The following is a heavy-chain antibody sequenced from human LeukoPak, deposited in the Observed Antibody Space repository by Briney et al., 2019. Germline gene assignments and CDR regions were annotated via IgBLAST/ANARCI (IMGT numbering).Heavy chain of an antibody. CDR2: VHPNSGNT. CDR3: ARGPRNDP. J-gene: IGHJ5*02. CDR1: GYPFTTWE. D-gene: IGHD1-14*01. V-gene: IGHV1-8*01. Sequence: ASVKVSRKTSGYPFTTWEINWVRQAAGQGLEWMGWVHPNSGNTAYAQKFQGRVTMTRDTSISTAYMELSGLGSDDTAVYFCARGPRNDPWGQGTLVTVSS.